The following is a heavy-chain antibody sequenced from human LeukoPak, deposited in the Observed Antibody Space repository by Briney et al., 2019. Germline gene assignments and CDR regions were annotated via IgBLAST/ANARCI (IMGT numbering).Heavy chain of an antibody. J-gene: IGHJ4*02. D-gene: IGHD6-6*01. CDR1: GFTFSSYA. V-gene: IGHV3-23*01. CDR2: ISGSGGST. Sequence: GGSLRLSCAASGFTFSSYAMSWVRQAPGKGLEWVSAISGSGGSTYYADSVKGRFTTSRDNSKNTLYLQMNSLRAEDTAVYYCATASIAARHDYWGQGTLVTVSS. CDR3: ATASIAARHDY.